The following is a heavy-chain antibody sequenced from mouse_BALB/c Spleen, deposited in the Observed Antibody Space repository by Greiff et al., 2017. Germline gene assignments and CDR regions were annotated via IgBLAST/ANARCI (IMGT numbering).Heavy chain of an antibody. CDR1: GFTFSDYY. D-gene: IGHD1-1*01. Sequence: EVMLVESGGGLVKPGGSLKLSCAASGFTFSDYYMYWVRQTPEKRLEWVATISDGGSYTYYPDSVKGRFTISRDNAKNNLYLQMSSLKSEDTAMYYCAREGYGPYYYAMDYWGQGTSVTVSS. CDR3: AREGYGPYYYAMDY. J-gene: IGHJ4*01. CDR2: ISDGGSYT. V-gene: IGHV5-4*02.